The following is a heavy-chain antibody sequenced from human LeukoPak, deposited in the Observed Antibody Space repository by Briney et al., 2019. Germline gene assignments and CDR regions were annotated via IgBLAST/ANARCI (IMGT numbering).Heavy chain of an antibody. V-gene: IGHV4-59*12. J-gene: IGHJ6*03. CDR3: ARDNPDIVVVPAARGYYYYMDV. CDR1: GGSISSYY. D-gene: IGHD2-2*01. Sequence: PSETLSLTCTVSGGSISSYYWSWIRQPPGKGLEWIGYIYYSGSTNYNPSLKSRVTISVDTSKNQFSLKLSSVTAADTAVYYCARDNPDIVVVPAARGYYYYMDVWGKGTTVTVSS. CDR2: IYYSGST.